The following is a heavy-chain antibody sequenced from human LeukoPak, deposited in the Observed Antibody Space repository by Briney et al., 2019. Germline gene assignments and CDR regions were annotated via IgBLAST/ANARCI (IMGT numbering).Heavy chain of an antibody. V-gene: IGHV4-34*01. CDR2: INHSGST. CDR1: GGSFSGYY. CDR3: ARGTAVAELRGAFDI. D-gene: IGHD6-19*01. J-gene: IGHJ3*02. Sequence: SETLSLTCAVYGGSFSGYYWSWIRQPPGKGLEWIGEINHSGSTNYNPSLKSRVTISVDTSKNQFSLKLSSVTAADTAVYYCARGTAVAELRGAFDIWGQGTMVTVSS.